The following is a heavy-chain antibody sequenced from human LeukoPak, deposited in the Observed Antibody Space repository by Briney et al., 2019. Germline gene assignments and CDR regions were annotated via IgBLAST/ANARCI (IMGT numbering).Heavy chain of an antibody. D-gene: IGHD6-13*01. V-gene: IGHV3-74*01. Sequence: GGSLRVSCAASGFTFSESAMTWVRQGPGKGLVWVSRLNTDGSSTNYADSVKGRFTISRDNAKNTLYLQMNSLRAEDTAIYYCARVAYSSNWYIDYWGQGTLVAVSS. CDR3: ARVAYSSNWYIDY. J-gene: IGHJ4*02. CDR2: LNTDGSST. CDR1: GFTFSESA.